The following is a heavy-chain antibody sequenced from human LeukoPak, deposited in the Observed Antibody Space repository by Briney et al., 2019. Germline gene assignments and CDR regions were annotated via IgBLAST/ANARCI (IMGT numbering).Heavy chain of an antibody. Sequence: GGSLRLSCAASGFTVSTNYMSWVRQAPGKGLEWVSLIYSGGITQYTDSVKGRFTISRDNSKNTLYLQMTSLRAEDTAVYHCARDGYYDSSGYRKHDGFDIWGQGTLVTVSS. CDR2: IYSGGIT. J-gene: IGHJ3*02. CDR1: GFTVSTNY. V-gene: IGHV3-66*01. CDR3: ARDGYYDSSGYRKHDGFDI. D-gene: IGHD3-22*01.